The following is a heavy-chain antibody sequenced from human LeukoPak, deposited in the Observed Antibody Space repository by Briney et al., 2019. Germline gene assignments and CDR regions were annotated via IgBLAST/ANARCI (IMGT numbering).Heavy chain of an antibody. CDR2: IYSGGST. D-gene: IGHD3-10*01. CDR3: ARDLDFYGSGSPPLDY. Sequence: PGGSLRLSCAASGFTVSSNYMSWVRQAPGKGLEWVSVIYSGGSTYYADSVKGRFTISRDNSKNTLHLQMNSLRAEDTAVYYCARDLDFYGSGSPPLDYWGQGTLVTVSS. J-gene: IGHJ4*02. V-gene: IGHV3-66*01. CDR1: GFTVSSNY.